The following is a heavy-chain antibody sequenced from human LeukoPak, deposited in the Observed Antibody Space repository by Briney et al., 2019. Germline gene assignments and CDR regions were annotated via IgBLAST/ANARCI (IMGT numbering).Heavy chain of an antibody. D-gene: IGHD6-19*01. CDR2: ISYDGGNM. CDR3: ARHRLRYSSGWYYFDY. Sequence: GGSLRLSCAASGFTFSSYALHWVRQAPGKGLEWVAVISYDGGNMSYADSVKGRFTISRDNAKNTLYLQINSLRAEDTAVYYCARHRLRYSSGWYYFDYWGQGTLATVSS. J-gene: IGHJ4*02. CDR1: GFTFSSYA. V-gene: IGHV3-30-3*01.